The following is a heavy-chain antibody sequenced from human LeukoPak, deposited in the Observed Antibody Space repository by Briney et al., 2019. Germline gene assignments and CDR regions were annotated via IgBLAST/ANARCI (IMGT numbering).Heavy chain of an antibody. CDR1: GGSISSYY. CDR2: IYTSGST. J-gene: IGHJ1*01. V-gene: IGHV4-4*07. Sequence: SETLSLTCTVSGGSISSYYWSWIRQPAGKGLGWIGRIYTSGSTNYNPSLKSRVTMSVDTSKNQFSLKLSSVTAADTAVYYCARQDTSSWYEYFQHWGQGTLVTVSS. D-gene: IGHD6-13*01. CDR3: ARQDTSSWYEYFQH.